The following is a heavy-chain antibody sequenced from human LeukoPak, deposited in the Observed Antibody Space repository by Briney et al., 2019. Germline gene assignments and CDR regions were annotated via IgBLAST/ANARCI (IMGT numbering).Heavy chain of an antibody. CDR1: GFTLSGYW. J-gene: IGHJ3*01. V-gene: IGHV3-74*01. D-gene: IGHD3-22*01. CDR3: TTDLISLIVVVPTEAFDV. CDR2: INSDGTSA. Sequence: PGGSLRLSCAASGFTLSGYWMHWARQGPGKGLVWVSRINSDGTSASYADSVKGRFTISRDNAKNTLYLQMNSLRTEDTAVYYCTTDLISLIVVVPTEAFDVWGQGTMVTVSS.